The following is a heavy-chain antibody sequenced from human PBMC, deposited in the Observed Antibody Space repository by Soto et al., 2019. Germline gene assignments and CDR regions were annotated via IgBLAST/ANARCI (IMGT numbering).Heavy chain of an antibody. Sequence: RXSCVVSGFTFSVAWMTWVRQAPGKGLEWVGRIKRKIDGETTDYAAPVKGRFTISRDDSKSTLYLQMNSLRTEDTAMYYCTIGTGPTEFEYWGQRALVTVSS. CDR2: IKRKIDGETT. D-gene: IGHD1-1*01. V-gene: IGHV3-15*01. CDR3: TIGTGPTEFEY. J-gene: IGHJ4*02. CDR1: GFTFSVAW.